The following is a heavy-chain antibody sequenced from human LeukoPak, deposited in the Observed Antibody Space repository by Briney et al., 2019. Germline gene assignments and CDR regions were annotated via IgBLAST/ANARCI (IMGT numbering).Heavy chain of an antibody. CDR2: INPNSGGT. V-gene: IGHV1-2*02. J-gene: IGHJ4*02. D-gene: IGHD3-9*01. CDR3: ARADYDISLYYFDY. CDR1: GYTFTGYY. Sequence: ASVKVSCKASGYTFTGYYMHWVRQAPGQGLEWMGWINPNSGGTNYAQKFQGRVTMTRDTSISTAYMELSRLRSDDTAVYYCARADYDISLYYFDYWGQGTLVTVSS.